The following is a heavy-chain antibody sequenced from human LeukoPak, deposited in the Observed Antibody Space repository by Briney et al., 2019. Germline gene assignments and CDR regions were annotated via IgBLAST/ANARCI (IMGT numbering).Heavy chain of an antibody. CDR3: ARSRCTSISCASRGAFDI. D-gene: IGHD2-2*01. CDR1: GGSISNYY. V-gene: IGHV4-4*07. Sequence: SETLSLTCTVSGGSISNYYWSWIRQPAGKGLELIGRIFPGGSTNYNPSLKSRVTMSVDTSKNQFSLKLSSVTAAHTAVYYCARSRCTSISCASRGAFDIWGQGTMVTVSS. J-gene: IGHJ3*02. CDR2: IFPGGST.